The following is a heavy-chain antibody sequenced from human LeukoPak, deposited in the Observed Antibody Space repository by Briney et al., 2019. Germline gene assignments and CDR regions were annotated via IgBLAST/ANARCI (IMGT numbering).Heavy chain of an antibody. CDR3: AKVGEGSGSYRVSYGWFDP. CDR1: GYTFTSYY. D-gene: IGHD3-10*01. Sequence: ASVKVSCKASGYTFTSYYMHWVRQAPGQGLEWMGIINPSCGSTSYAQKFQGRVTMTRDTSTSTVYMELSSLRAEDTALYYCAKVGEGSGSYRVSYGWFDPWGQGTLVTVSS. CDR2: INPSCGST. J-gene: IGHJ5*02. V-gene: IGHV1-46*01.